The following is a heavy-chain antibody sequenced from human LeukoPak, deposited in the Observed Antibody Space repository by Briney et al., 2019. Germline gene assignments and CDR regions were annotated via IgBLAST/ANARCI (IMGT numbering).Heavy chain of an antibody. CDR1: GFTFSSYA. Sequence: PGGPLRLSCAASGFTFSSYAMSWVRQAPGKGLEWVSAISGSGDSTYYADSVKGRFTISRDNSKNTLYLQMNSLSAEDTAIYYCAKEGSSGWFRAYYFDYWGQGTLVTVSS. CDR3: AKEGSSGWFRAYYFDY. D-gene: IGHD6-19*01. CDR2: ISGSGDST. J-gene: IGHJ4*02. V-gene: IGHV3-23*01.